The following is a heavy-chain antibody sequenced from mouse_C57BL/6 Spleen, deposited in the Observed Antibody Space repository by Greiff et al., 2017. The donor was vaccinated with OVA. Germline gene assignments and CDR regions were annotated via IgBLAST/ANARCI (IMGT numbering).Heavy chain of an antibody. J-gene: IGHJ1*03. CDR1: GYSITSGYY. CDR3: ARAYGSSYDWYFDV. V-gene: IGHV3-6*01. CDR2: ISYDGSN. D-gene: IGHD1-1*01. Sequence: EVQRVESGPGLVKPSQSLSLTCSVTGYSITSGYYWHWIRQFPGNKLEWMGYISYDGSNNYNPSLKNRISITRDTSKNQFFLKLKSVTTEDTATYYCARAYGSSYDWYFDVWGTGTTVTVSS.